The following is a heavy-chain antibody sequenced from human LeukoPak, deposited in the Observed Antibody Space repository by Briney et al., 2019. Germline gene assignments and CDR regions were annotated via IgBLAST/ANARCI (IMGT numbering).Heavy chain of an antibody. CDR2: IRYDGSKK. D-gene: IGHD6-19*01. CDR1: GVTFSRYG. J-gene: IGHJ3*02. Sequence: PGGSLRLSCAASGVTFSRYGMHWVRQAPGKGVEWVAFIRYDGSKKYYADSVKGRFTISRDNSKNSLYLQMNSLRAEDTAVYYCAKGIAVAGTLDAFDIWGQGTMVTVSS. CDR3: AKGIAVAGTLDAFDI. V-gene: IGHV3-30*02.